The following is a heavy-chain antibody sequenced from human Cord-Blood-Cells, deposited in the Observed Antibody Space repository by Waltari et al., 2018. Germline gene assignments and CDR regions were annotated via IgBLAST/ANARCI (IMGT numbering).Heavy chain of an antibody. V-gene: IGHV4-34*01. CDR2: INHSGST. CDR1: GGSFSGYY. CDR3: ARVGVGSSWYWFDP. J-gene: IGHJ5*02. Sequence: QVQLQQWGAGLLKPSETLSLTCAVYGGSFSGYYWSWIRQPPGKGLEWIGEINHSGSTNYNPSLKSRVTISVDTSKNQFSLKLSSVTAADTAVYYCARVGVGSSWYWFDPWGQGTLVTVSS. D-gene: IGHD6-13*01.